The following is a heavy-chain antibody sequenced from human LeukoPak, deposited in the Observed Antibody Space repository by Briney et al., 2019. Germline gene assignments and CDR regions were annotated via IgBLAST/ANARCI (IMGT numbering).Heavy chain of an antibody. J-gene: IGHJ2*01. CDR3: ARQHVEMATMVWYFDL. V-gene: IGHV4-59*01. D-gene: IGHD5-24*01. CDR2: IYYSGST. CDR1: GGSISSYY. Sequence: PSETLSLTCTVSGGSISSYYWSWIRQPPGKGLEWIGYIYYSGSTNYNPSLKSRVTISADTSKNQFSLKLSSVTAADTAVYYCARQHVEMATMVWYFDLWGRGTLVTVSS.